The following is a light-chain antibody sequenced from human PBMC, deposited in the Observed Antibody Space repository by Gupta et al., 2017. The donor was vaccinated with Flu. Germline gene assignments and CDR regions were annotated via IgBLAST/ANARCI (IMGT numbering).Light chain of an antibody. CDR1: QSVGSW. CDR2: KAS. J-gene: IGKJ2*03. Sequence: GDRVSITCRVSQSVGSWLAWYQQRPWKAPKLLIYKASSLKSGFPSRFSGSGAGTEFTLTVSSLQPDDFATYYCHQYNSYSPYSFGQGTKLEMK. CDR3: HQYNSYSPYS. V-gene: IGKV1-5*03.